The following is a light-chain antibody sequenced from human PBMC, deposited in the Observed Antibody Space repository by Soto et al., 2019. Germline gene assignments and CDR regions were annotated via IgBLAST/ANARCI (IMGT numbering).Light chain of an antibody. CDR2: RNN. Sequence: QSVLTQPPSASGTPGQRVTISCSGSSSNIGTSYVYWYQHLPGTAPKLLIYRNNQRPSGVPDRFSGSKSGTSASLAISGIRSEDESDYYCATWDDSLSGWVFGGGTKLTVL. J-gene: IGLJ3*02. V-gene: IGLV1-47*01. CDR1: SSNIGTSY. CDR3: ATWDDSLSGWV.